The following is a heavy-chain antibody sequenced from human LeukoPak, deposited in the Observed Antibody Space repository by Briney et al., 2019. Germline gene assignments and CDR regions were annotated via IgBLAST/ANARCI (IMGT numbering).Heavy chain of an antibody. CDR1: GYTFTSYG. Sequence: GASVKVSCKASGYTFTSYGISWVRQAPGQGLEWMGWISAYNGNTNYAQKLQGRVTMTTDTSTSTAYMELRSLRSDDTAVYYCARDGVRWEPPSAFDIWGQGTMVTVSS. V-gene: IGHV1-18*01. D-gene: IGHD1-14*01. CDR2: ISAYNGNT. J-gene: IGHJ3*02. CDR3: ARDGVRWEPPSAFDI.